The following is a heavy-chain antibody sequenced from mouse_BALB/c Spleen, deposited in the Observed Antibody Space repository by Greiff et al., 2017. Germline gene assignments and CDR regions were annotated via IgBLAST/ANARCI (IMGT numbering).Heavy chain of an antibody. D-gene: IGHD4-1*01. CDR3: AIANWETWFAY. CDR1: GYSITSDYA. J-gene: IGHJ3*01. CDR2: ISYSGST. V-gene: IGHV3-2*02. Sequence: EVKLVESGPGLVKPSQSLSLTCTVTGYSITSDYAWNWIRQFPGNKLEWMGYISYSGSTSYNPSLKSRISITRDTSKNQFFLQLNSVTTEDTATYYCAIANWETWFAYWGQGTLVTVSA.